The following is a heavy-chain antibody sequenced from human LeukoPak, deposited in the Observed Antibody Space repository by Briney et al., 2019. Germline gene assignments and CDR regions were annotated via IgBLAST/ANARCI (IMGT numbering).Heavy chain of an antibody. V-gene: IGHV1-69*04. CDR3: ARDRTEMESFFDY. Sequence: ASVKVSCKASGGTFSSYAISWVRQAPGQGLEWMGRIIPILGIANYAQKFQGRVTITVDKSTSTAYMELSSLRSEDTAVYYCARDRTEMESFFDYWGQGTLVTVSS. CDR2: IIPILGIA. D-gene: IGHD5-24*01. J-gene: IGHJ4*02. CDR1: GGTFSSYA.